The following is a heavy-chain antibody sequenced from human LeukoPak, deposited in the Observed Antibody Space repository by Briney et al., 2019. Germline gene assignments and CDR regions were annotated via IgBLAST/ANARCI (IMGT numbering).Heavy chain of an antibody. CDR2: ISSSGSTI. Sequence: GGSLRLSCAASGFTFSDYYMSWIRQAPGKGLEWVSYISSSGSTIYYADSVKGRFTISRDNAKNSLYLQMNSLRAEGTAVYYCARRGEGQLWFYYYMDVWGKGTTVTVSS. V-gene: IGHV3-11*04. CDR3: ARRGEGQLWFYYYMDV. J-gene: IGHJ6*03. D-gene: IGHD5-18*01. CDR1: GFTFSDYY.